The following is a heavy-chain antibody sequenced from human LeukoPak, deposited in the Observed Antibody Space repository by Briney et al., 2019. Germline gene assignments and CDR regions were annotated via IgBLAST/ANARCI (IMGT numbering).Heavy chain of an antibody. V-gene: IGHV4-61*01. D-gene: IGHD1-26*01. CDR3: AREVGATTGFDY. J-gene: IGHJ4*02. CDR1: GGSISSGNYY. CDR2: IYYSGST. Sequence: SETLSLTCTVSGGSISSGNYYWSWIRQGPGRGLEWIGYIYYSGSTNYNPSLKSRITISVDTSKNQFSLKLSSVTAADTAVYYCAREVGATTGFDYWGQGTLVTVSS.